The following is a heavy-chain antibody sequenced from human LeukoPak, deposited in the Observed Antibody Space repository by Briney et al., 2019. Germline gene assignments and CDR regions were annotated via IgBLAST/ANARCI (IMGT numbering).Heavy chain of an antibody. J-gene: IGHJ4*02. Sequence: GRSLRLSCVASGFSFSSYGMHWVRQAPGKGLEWVAGILYEGSNEYYADSVKGRFTISRDNSKNTLNLQMTSLRAEDTAVYYCAKDGIRYYYDSSGYYGDYWGQGTLVTVSS. D-gene: IGHD3-22*01. CDR2: ILYEGSNE. V-gene: IGHV3-30*18. CDR3: AKDGIRYYYDSSGYYGDY. CDR1: GFSFSSYG.